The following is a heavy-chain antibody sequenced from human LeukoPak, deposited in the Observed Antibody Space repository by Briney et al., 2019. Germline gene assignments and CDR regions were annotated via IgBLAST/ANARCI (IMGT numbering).Heavy chain of an antibody. CDR2: ISTLHGNT. Sequence: ASVKVSCKTSGYVFSNYGITWVRQAPGQGLEWMGWISTLHGNTNYAQKFQGRVTMTTDTSMNTAYMELRSLRSDDTAVYYCARDDCSSTSCYDYWGQGTLVTVSS. J-gene: IGHJ4*02. CDR1: GYVFSNYG. V-gene: IGHV1-18*01. CDR3: ARDDCSSTSCYDY. D-gene: IGHD2-2*01.